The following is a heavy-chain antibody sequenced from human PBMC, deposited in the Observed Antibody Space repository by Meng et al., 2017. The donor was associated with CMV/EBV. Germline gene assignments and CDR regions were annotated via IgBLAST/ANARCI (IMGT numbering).Heavy chain of an antibody. CDR1: GFTFGRFG. CDR2: IFFDGNKT. Sequence: GASLKISCAASGFTFGRFGMHWVRQAPGKGLEWVSYIFFDGNKTYYADSVRGRFTILRDVSGTTLYLQMNSLRAEDAAVYYCAKDYYYYAMDVWGLGSTVTVSS. V-gene: IGHV3-30*02. J-gene: IGHJ6*02. CDR3: AKDYYYYAMDV.